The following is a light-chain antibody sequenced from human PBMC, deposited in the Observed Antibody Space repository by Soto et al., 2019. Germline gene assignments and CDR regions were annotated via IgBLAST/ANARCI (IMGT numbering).Light chain of an antibody. V-gene: IGKV3-11*01. CDR3: QQHINWPLT. CDR1: QSVSSSY. J-gene: IGKJ4*01. CDR2: HAS. Sequence: EIVLTQSPGTLSLSPGERATLSCRAGQSVSSSYLAWYQQKPGQAPRLLIYHASNRATGIPARFSGSGSGTEFTLTISSLQSEDFAVYYCQQHINWPLTFGGGTKVDIK.